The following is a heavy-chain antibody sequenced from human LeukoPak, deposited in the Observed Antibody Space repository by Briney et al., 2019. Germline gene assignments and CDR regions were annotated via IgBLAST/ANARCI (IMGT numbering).Heavy chain of an antibody. CDR1: GYTFTSYY. Sequence: ASVKVSCKASGYTFTSYYMQWVRQAPGQGLEWMGIINPSGGSTKYAQKLQGRVTMTRDTSTSTVYMELSSLRSEDTAVYYCAVTLEWLKWGAFDIWGQGTMVTVSS. J-gene: IGHJ3*02. CDR3: AVTLEWLKWGAFDI. CDR2: INPSGGST. D-gene: IGHD3-3*01. V-gene: IGHV1-46*04.